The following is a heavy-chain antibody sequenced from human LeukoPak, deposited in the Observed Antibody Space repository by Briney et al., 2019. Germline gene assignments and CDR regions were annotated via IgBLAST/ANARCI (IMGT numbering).Heavy chain of an antibody. Sequence: GGSLRLSCAASGFTFSSYSMNWVRQAPGKGLEWVSYISGSSSTIYYADSVKGRFTISRDNAKNSLYLQMNSLRAEDTAVYYCARVFKEIVAVYTGTAYYYGMDVWGQGTTVTVSS. CDR2: ISGSSSTI. CDR3: ARVFKEIVAVYTGTAYYYGMDV. J-gene: IGHJ6*02. V-gene: IGHV3-48*01. D-gene: IGHD2-15*01. CDR1: GFTFSSYS.